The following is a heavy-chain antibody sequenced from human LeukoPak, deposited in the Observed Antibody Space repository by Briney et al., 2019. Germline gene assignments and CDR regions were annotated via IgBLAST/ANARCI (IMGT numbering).Heavy chain of an antibody. Sequence: GGSLRLSCAASGFTFSLYNMNWVRQAPGKGLEWVSQISASETSIKYADSVRGRFTIPRDNVKNSVYLQMNSLRAEDTAIYYCVRDNLENQWLERSYWGQGTLATVSS. J-gene: IGHJ4*02. CDR2: ISASETSI. V-gene: IGHV3-48*03. D-gene: IGHD6-19*01. CDR3: VRDNLENQWLERSY. CDR1: GFTFSLYN.